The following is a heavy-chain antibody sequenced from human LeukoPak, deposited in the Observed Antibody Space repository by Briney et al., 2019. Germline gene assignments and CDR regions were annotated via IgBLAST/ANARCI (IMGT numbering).Heavy chain of an antibody. CDR2: ISAYNGNT. CDR1: GYTFTSYG. D-gene: IGHD4-23*01. V-gene: IGHV1-18*01. Sequence: ASVKVSCKASGYTFTSYGISWVRQAPGQGLEWMGWISAYNGNTNYAQKLRGRVTMTTDTSTSTAYMELRSLRSDDTAVYYCVRLRTTVVTPVLDYWGQGTLVTVSS. J-gene: IGHJ4*02. CDR3: VRLRTTVVTPVLDY.